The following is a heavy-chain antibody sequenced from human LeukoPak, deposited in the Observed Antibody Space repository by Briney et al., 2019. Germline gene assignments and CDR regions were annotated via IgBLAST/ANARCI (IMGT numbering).Heavy chain of an antibody. CDR1: GFSLSTSGVG. CDR2: IYWDDDK. CDR3: ARRLVTATRAEYFQH. J-gene: IGHJ1*01. Sequence: SGPTLVKPTQTLTLTCTFSGFSLSTSGVGVGWIRQPPGKALEWLALIYWDDDKRYSPSLKSRLTITKDTSKNQVVLTVTNMDPVDTATYYCARRLVTATRAEYFQHWGQGTLVTVSS. D-gene: IGHD2-21*02. V-gene: IGHV2-5*02.